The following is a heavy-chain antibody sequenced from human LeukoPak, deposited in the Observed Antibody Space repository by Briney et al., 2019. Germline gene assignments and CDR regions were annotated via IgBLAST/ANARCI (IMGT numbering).Heavy chain of an antibody. V-gene: IGHV3-30*02. Sequence: PGGSLRLSCAASGFTFSSYGMHWVRQAPGKGLEWVAFIRYDGSNKYYADSVKGRFTISRDNSKNTLYLQMNSLRAEDTAVYYCAKGEYYYDSSGYPDYWGQGTLVTVSS. J-gene: IGHJ4*02. D-gene: IGHD3-22*01. CDR2: IRYDGSNK. CDR3: AKGEYYYDSSGYPDY. CDR1: GFTFSSYG.